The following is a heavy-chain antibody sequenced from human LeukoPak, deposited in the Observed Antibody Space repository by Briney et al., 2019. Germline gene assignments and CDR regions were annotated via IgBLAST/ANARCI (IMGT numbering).Heavy chain of an antibody. Sequence: GGSLRFSCAASGFTFSSYWMHWVRQAPGKGLVWVSRINSDGSSTSYADSVKGRFTISRDNAKNTLYLQMNSLRAEDTAVYYCASEYDSSGYYGGNPDYWGQGTLVTVSS. CDR1: GFTFSSYW. J-gene: IGHJ4*02. CDR2: INSDGSST. D-gene: IGHD3-22*01. V-gene: IGHV3-74*01. CDR3: ASEYDSSGYYGGNPDY.